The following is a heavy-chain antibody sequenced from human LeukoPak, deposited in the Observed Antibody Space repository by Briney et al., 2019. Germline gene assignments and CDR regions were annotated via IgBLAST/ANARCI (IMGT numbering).Heavy chain of an antibody. D-gene: IGHD5-12*01. CDR1: GFNFDNFA. CDR3: ARGGHDYSDAFDI. V-gene: IGHV3-30*04. Sequence: GGSLRLSCVVSGFNFDNFAMHWVRQPLGKGLEWVAVISHDGRTKYYADSMKGRITISRDDSKYTLYLQMNSLRAEDTAVYFCARGGHDYSDAFDIWGQGTSVTVSS. J-gene: IGHJ3*02. CDR2: ISHDGRTK.